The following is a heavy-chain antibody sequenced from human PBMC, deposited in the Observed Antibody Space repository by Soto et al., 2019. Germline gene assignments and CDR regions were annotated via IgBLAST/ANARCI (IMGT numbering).Heavy chain of an antibody. CDR3: SRLYRFDP. D-gene: IGHD2-8*01. CDR1: GFIFSEAR. V-gene: IGHV3-15*07. J-gene: IGHJ5*02. Sequence: PGGSLRLSCAASGFIFSEARINWVRQAPGKGLEWVGRIKRKSDGETTDYAAPVKGRFIISRDDSKKTLYLQMNSLKVEDTAVYYCSRLYRFDPWGQGTLVTVSS. CDR2: IKRKSDGETT.